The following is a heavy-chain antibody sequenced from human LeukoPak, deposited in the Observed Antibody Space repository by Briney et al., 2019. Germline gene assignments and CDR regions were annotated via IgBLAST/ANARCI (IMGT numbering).Heavy chain of an antibody. CDR1: GFTVSSNY. CDR3: ARDSGPLLRYFDQNDAFDI. V-gene: IGHV3-11*01. D-gene: IGHD3-9*01. CDR2: ISSSGSTI. J-gene: IGHJ3*02. Sequence: GGSLRLSCAASGFTVSSNYMSWVRQAPGKGLEWVSYISSSGSTIYYADSVKGRFTISRDNAKNSLYLQMNSLRAEDTAVYYCARDSGPLLRYFDQNDAFDIWGQGTMVTVSS.